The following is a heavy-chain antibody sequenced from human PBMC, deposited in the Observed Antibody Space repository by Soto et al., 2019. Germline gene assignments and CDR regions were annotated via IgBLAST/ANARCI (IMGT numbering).Heavy chain of an antibody. D-gene: IGHD5-12*01. Sequence: GSLRLSCAASGFTFSKAWMSWVRQAPGKGLEWVGRIKSKTDGGTTDYAAPVKGRFTISRDDSKDTLYLQMNSLKTEDTAVYYCTAGYSGYDAIFDYWGQGTLVTVSS. CDR1: GFTFSKAW. CDR2: IKSKTDGGTT. J-gene: IGHJ4*02. V-gene: IGHV3-15*01. CDR3: TAGYSGYDAIFDY.